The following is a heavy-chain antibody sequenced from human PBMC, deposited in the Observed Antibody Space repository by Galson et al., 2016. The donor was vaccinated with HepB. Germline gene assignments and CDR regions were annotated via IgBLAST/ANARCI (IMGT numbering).Heavy chain of an antibody. V-gene: IGHV5-51*01. D-gene: IGHD1-26*01. CDR2: FYPGDSDN. CDR3: ARNPPYSSNYYRGAFDI. J-gene: IGHJ3*02. CDR1: GYSFTSYW. Sequence: QSGAEVKKPGESLKISCKGSGYSFTSYWIAWVRQMPGKGLEWMGIFYPGDSDNRYSPSFQGQVTMSADKSISTAYLQWSSLETSDTAMYYCARNPPYSSNYYRGAFDIWGQGTMVTVSS.